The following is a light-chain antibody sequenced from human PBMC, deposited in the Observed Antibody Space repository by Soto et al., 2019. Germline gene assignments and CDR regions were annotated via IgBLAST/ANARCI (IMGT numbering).Light chain of an antibody. CDR2: EVS. J-gene: IGLJ1*01. CDR3: NSYTSSGYV. Sequence: QSALTQPASVSGSPGQSITVSCTGTSSDVGGYNFVSWYQQHPGKAPKLMIYEVSNRPSGVSNRFSGSKSGNTASLTISGLHPEDEADYYCNSYTSSGYVFGAGTKLTVL. V-gene: IGLV2-14*01. CDR1: SSDVGGYNF.